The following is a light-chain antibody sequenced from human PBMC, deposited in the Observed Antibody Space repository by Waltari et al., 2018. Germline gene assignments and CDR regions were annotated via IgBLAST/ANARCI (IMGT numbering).Light chain of an antibody. CDR2: GAS. Sequence: EIVMTQSPATLSVSPGERATLSCRASQSISNNLAWYQEKPGQAPRLLIFGASTRATGIPARFSGSWSGTDFTLTISSLQSEDFAVYYCQQYNNWPPLTFGGGTKVEIK. J-gene: IGKJ4*01. V-gene: IGKV3-15*01. CDR3: QQYNNWPPLT. CDR1: QSISNN.